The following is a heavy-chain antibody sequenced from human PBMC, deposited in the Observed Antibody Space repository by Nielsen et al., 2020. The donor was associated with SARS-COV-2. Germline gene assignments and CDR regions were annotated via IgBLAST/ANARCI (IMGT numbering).Heavy chain of an antibody. D-gene: IGHD4-17*01. CDR1: GFSLSTSGVG. CDR2: IYWDDDK. V-gene: IGHV2-5*02. J-gene: IGHJ4*02. CDR3: AHSLLYGDSHPFDY. Sequence: SCPTLVKPTQTLTLTCTFSGFSLSTSGVGVGWIRQPPGKALEWLAPIYWDDDKRYSPSLKSRLTITKDTSKNQVVLTMTNMDPVDTATYYCAHSLLYGDSHPFDYWGQGTLVTVSS.